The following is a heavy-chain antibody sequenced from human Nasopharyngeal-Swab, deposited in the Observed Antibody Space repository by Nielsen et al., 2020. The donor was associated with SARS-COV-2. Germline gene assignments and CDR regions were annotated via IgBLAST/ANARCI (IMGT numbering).Heavy chain of an antibody. D-gene: IGHD3-10*01. CDR1: GFTFSDYY. V-gene: IGHV3-11*05. CDR3: ARGSIRGIIISDFDY. CDR2: ISSSSYT. J-gene: IGHJ4*02. Sequence: GESLKISCAASGFTFSDYYMSWIRQAPGKGLEWVSYISSSSYTNYADSVKGRFTIPRDNAKNSLYLQMNSLRADDTAVYYCARGSIRGIIISDFDYWGQGTLVTVSS.